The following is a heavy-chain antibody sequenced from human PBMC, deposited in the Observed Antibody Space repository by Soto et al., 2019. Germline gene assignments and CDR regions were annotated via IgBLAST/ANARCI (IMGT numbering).Heavy chain of an antibody. Sequence: GASVKVSCKASGYTFTSYAMHWVRQAPGQRLEWMGWINAGNGNTKYSQKFQGRVTITRDTSASTAYMELSSLRSEDTAVYYCARDSPVAPGHYYDYKDVWGKGTTVTVSS. CDR3: ARDSPVAPGHYYDYKDV. D-gene: IGHD6-19*01. CDR1: GYTFTSYA. CDR2: INAGNGNT. V-gene: IGHV1-3*01. J-gene: IGHJ6*03.